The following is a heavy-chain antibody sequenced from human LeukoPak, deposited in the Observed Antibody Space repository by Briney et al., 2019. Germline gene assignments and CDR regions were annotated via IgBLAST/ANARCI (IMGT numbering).Heavy chain of an antibody. D-gene: IGHD6-19*01. CDR1: GYSISSGYY. J-gene: IGHJ4*02. CDR2: IYHSGST. CDR3: ARDGVAVAGLLN. Sequence: SETLSLTCTVSGYSISSGYYWGWIRQPPGKGLEWIGSIYHSGSTYYNPSLKSRVTISVDTSKNQFSLKLSSVTAADTAVNYCARDGVAVAGLLNWGQGTLVTVSS. V-gene: IGHV4-38-2*02.